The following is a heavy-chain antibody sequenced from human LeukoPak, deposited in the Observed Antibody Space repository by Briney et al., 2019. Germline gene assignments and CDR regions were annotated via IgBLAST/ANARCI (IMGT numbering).Heavy chain of an antibody. CDR1: GGSITNYY. CDR2: IYYGGST. V-gene: IGHV4-59*08. Sequence: SETLPLTCTVSGGSITNYYWSWIRQPPGRGLEWIGYIYYGGSTDYNPSLKSRVTISADTSKSQFSLQLRSLTAADTAVYYCARHAFCGGDCYSNWYFHLWGRGTLVTVSS. CDR3: ARHAFCGGDCYSNWYFHL. D-gene: IGHD2-21*02. J-gene: IGHJ2*01.